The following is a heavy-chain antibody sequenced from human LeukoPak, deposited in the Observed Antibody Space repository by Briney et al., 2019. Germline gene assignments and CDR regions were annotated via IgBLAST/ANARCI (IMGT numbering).Heavy chain of an antibody. CDR2: IYSGGST. CDR1: EFIFSNAW. Sequence: GGSLRLSCTASEFIFSNAWMSWVRQAPGKGLEWVSVIYSGGSTYYAASVKGRFTISRDNSKNTLYLQMNSLRAEDTAVYYCARDIGSGSHNDYWGQGTLVTVSS. J-gene: IGHJ4*02. V-gene: IGHV3-66*01. CDR3: ARDIGSGSHNDY. D-gene: IGHD3-10*01.